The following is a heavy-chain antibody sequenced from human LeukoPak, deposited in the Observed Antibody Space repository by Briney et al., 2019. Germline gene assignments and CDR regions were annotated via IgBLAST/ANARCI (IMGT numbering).Heavy chain of an antibody. Sequence: GASVKVSCKASGYTFTSYYMHWVRQAPGQGLEWMGIINPSGGSTSHAQKFQGRVTMTRDTSTSTVYMELSSLRSEDTAVYYCARAHGLYSYGRRYYFDYWGQGTLVTVSS. CDR2: INPSGGST. D-gene: IGHD5-18*01. J-gene: IGHJ4*02. CDR1: GYTFTSYY. V-gene: IGHV1-46*01. CDR3: ARAHGLYSYGRRYYFDY.